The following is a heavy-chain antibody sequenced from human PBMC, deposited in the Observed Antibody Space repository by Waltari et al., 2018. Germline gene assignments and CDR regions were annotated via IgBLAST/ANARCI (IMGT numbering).Heavy chain of an antibody. CDR2: INQSGST. CDR1: GGSFSGYY. V-gene: IGHV4-34*01. Sequence: QVQLQQWGAGLLKPSETLSLTCAVYGGSFSGYYWSWIRQHPGKGLEWIGEINQSGSTNYNPSLKSRVTISVDTSKNQFSLKLSSVTAADTAVYYCARGGGLIAARRRFDYWGQGTLVTVSS. D-gene: IGHD6-6*01. J-gene: IGHJ4*02. CDR3: ARGGGLIAARRRFDY.